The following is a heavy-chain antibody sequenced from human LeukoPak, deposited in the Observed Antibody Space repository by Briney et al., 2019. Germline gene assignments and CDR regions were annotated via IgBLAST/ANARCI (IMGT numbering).Heavy chain of an antibody. J-gene: IGHJ4*02. CDR2: ISAYNGNT. Sequence: ASVKVSCKASGYTFTSYGISWVRQAPGQGLEWMGWISAYNGNTNYAQKLQGRVTMTTDTSTSTAYMELRSLRSDDTAVYYCARSPGGAAAGYYFDCWGQGTLVTVSS. D-gene: IGHD6-13*01. CDR3: ARSPGGAAAGYYFDC. CDR1: GYTFTSYG. V-gene: IGHV1-18*01.